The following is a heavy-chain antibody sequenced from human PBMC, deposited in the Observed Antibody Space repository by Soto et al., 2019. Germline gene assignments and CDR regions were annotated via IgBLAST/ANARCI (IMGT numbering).Heavy chain of an antibody. CDR2: IYHSGST. V-gene: IGHV4-38-2*01. CDR3: AVDGYNAPLDY. CDR1: GYSISSGYY. Sequence: SETLSLTCAVSGYSISSGYYWGWIRQPPGKGLEWIGSIYHSGSTYYNPSLKSRVTISVDTSKNQFSLKLSSVTAADTAVYYCAVDGYNAPLDYWGQGTLVTSPQ. J-gene: IGHJ4*02. D-gene: IGHD5-12*01.